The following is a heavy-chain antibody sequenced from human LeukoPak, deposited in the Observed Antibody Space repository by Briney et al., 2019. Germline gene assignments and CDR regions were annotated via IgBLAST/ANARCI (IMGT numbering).Heavy chain of an antibody. Sequence: GRSLRLSCAASGFTFSSYAMHWVRQAPGKGLEWVAVISYDGSNKYYADSVKGRFTISRDNSKDTLYLQMNSLRAEDTAVYYCARGVDYSNFDAFDIWGQGTMVTVSS. CDR2: ISYDGSNK. CDR1: GFTFSSYA. CDR3: ARGVDYSNFDAFDI. D-gene: IGHD4-11*01. V-gene: IGHV3-30-3*01. J-gene: IGHJ3*02.